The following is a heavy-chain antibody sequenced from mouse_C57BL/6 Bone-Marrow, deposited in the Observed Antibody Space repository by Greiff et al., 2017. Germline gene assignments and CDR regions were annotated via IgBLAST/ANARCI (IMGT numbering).Heavy chain of an antibody. CDR2: IDPENGDT. V-gene: IGHV14-4*01. CDR1: GFNIKDDY. D-gene: IGHD1-3*01. Sequence: EVQLLQSGAELVRPGASVKLSCTASGFNIKDDYMHWVKQRPEQGLEWIGWIDPENGDTEYASKFQGKATITADTSSNTAYLQLSSLTSEDTAVYYCSALEGYIGGGQGTTLTVSS. J-gene: IGHJ2*01. CDR3: SALEGYIG.